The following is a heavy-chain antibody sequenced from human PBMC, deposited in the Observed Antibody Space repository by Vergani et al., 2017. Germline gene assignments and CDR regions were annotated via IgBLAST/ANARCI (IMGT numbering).Heavy chain of an antibody. D-gene: IGHD3-22*01. J-gene: IGHJ3*02. CDR2: IYYSGST. Sequence: QLQLQESGPGLVKPSETLSLTCTVSGGSISSSSYYWGWIRQPPGKGLEWIGSIYYSGSTYYNPSLKSRVPISVDTRKNQFSLKLSSVTAADTAVYYCARXEDRYYYDSSGYYYTSGAFDIWGQGTMVTVSS. CDR1: GGSISSSSYY. V-gene: IGHV4-39*07. CDR3: ARXEDRYYYDSSGYYYTSGAFDI.